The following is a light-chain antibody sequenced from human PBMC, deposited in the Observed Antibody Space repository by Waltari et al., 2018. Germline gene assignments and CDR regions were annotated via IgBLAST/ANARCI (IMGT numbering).Light chain of an antibody. Sequence: DIQMTQSPSSLSASVGDRVTITCRASQAINTWLAWYQQKPGKAPRLLIYRKSNLETGGPSRFSGSGTRTDFSLTIRSLQPEDIATYHSQQHHNSPWTFGQGTKVEIK. CDR2: RKS. CDR3: QQHHNSPWT. J-gene: IGKJ1*01. CDR1: QAINTW. V-gene: IGKV1-33*01.